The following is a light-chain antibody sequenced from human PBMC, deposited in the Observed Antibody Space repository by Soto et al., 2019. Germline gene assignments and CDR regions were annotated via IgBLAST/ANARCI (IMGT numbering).Light chain of an antibody. Sequence: SVLTQPASVSGSPGQPITISCTGTSSDVGAYNYVSWFQQHPGKAPTLIISEVSNRPSGVSNRFSGSKSGNAASLTISGLQAEDEADYFCFSFTTDWTHVFGTGTKVTVL. CDR1: SSDVGAYNY. J-gene: IGLJ1*01. V-gene: IGLV2-14*01. CDR3: FSFTTDWTHV. CDR2: EVS.